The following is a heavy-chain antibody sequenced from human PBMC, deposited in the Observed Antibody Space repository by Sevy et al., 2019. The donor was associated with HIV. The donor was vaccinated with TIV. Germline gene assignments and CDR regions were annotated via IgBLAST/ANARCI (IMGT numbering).Heavy chain of an antibody. Sequence: GGSLRLSCAASGFTFSDYYMTWIRQSPGKGLQWISYISSCSSHTNYADSVKGRFTISRDNAKNSLYLEIHTLRPEDTAVYYCARSRSNYADYYFDYWGQGTVVTVSS. V-gene: IGHV3-11*06. CDR2: ISSCSSHT. D-gene: IGHD4-17*01. CDR1: GFTFSDYY. CDR3: ARSRSNYADYYFDY. J-gene: IGHJ4*02.